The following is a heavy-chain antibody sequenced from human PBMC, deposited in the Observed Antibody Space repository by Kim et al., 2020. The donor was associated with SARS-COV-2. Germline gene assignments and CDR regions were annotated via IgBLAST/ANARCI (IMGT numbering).Heavy chain of an antibody. CDR1: GFTFSSYW. Sequence: GGSLRLSCVASGFTFSSYWMSWVRQAPGKGLEWVANIKHDGSEKYYVDSVKGRFTISRDNAKNSLYLQMNSLRAEDTAVYYWARGIGLGFWGQGTLVTVS. V-gene: IGHV3-7*03. D-gene: IGHD1-26*01. CDR2: IKHDGSEK. J-gene: IGHJ4*02. CDR3: ARGIGLGF.